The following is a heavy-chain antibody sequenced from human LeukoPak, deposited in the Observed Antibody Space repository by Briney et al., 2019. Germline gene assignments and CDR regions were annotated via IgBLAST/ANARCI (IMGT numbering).Heavy chain of an antibody. J-gene: IGHJ4*02. CDR3: ARGYGSGSYYYFDY. D-gene: IGHD3-10*01. V-gene: IGHV3-53*01. CDR2: IYSGGST. CDR1: AFNVSSNY. Sequence: GGSLRLSCAASAFNVSSNYMSWVRQAPGKGLEWVSVIYSGGSTDYAGSVKGRFTISRDNSKNTLYLQINNLRAEDTAVYYCARGYGSGSYYYFDYWGQGTLVTVSS.